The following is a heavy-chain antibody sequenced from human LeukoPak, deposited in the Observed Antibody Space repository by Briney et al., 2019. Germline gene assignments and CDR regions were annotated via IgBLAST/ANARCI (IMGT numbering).Heavy chain of an antibody. V-gene: IGHV1-69*05. CDR2: IIPIFGTA. CDR3: ASQVQEIDY. CDR1: GGTFSSYA. J-gene: IGHJ4*02. Sequence: SVKVSCKASGGTFSSYAISWVRQAPGQGLEWMGGIIPIFGTANYAQKFQGRVTITTDESTSTAYMELSGLRSEDTAVYYCASQVQEIDYWGQGTLVTVSS. D-gene: IGHD5-24*01.